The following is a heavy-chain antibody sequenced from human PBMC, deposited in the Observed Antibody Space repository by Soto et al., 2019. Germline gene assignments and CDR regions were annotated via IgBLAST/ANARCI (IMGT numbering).Heavy chain of an antibody. Sequence: EVQLVESGGGLVKPGGSLRLSCAASGFTYSSYSMNWVRQAPGKGLEWVSSISSSSSYIYYADSVKGRFTISRDNAKNSLYLQMNSLRAEDTAVYYCARDLWFGEILWDQGTLVTVSS. J-gene: IGHJ4*02. CDR2: ISSSSSYI. V-gene: IGHV3-21*01. CDR3: ARDLWFGEIL. CDR1: GFTYSSYS. D-gene: IGHD3-10*01.